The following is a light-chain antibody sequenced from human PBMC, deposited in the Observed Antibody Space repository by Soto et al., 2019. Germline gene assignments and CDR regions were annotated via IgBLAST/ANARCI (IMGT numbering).Light chain of an antibody. J-gene: IGLJ1*01. V-gene: IGLV3-25*03. CDR1: ALPKQY. CDR3: QSADSSGRV. Sequence: SYELTQPPSVSVSPGQTARITCSGDALPKQYAYWYQQKPGQAPVLVIYKDSERPSGIPERFSGSSSGTTVTLTISGVQAEDEADYYCQSADSSGRVFGTGTKLTVL. CDR2: KDS.